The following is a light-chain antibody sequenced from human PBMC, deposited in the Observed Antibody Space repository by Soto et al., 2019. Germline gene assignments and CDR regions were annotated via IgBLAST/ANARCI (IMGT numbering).Light chain of an antibody. CDR3: QQYGSTPT. Sequence: IVLTQSPGTLSLSPVERATLSCRASQSVSGSYLVWHQQKPGQAPRLLIYGASSRATGIPDRFTGSGSGTDFTLTISRLEPEDFAVYYCQQYGSTPTFGQGTKVDNK. V-gene: IGKV3-20*01. J-gene: IGKJ1*01. CDR2: GAS. CDR1: QSVSGSY.